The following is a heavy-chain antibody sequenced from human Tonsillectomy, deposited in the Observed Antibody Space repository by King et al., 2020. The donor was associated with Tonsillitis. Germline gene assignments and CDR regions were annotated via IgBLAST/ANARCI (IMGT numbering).Heavy chain of an antibody. V-gene: IGHV3-13*04. CDR2: IGTAGDT. CDR1: GFTFSSYD. J-gene: IGHJ4*02. Sequence: QLVQSGGGLVQPGGSLRLSCAASGFTFSSYDMHWVRQAPGEGLEWVSGIGTAGDTSYPGSVRGRFTISRDNAKNSLYLQMNSLRAGDTAVYYCARARYYHDSSGYYYFDYWGQGTLVTVSS. D-gene: IGHD3-22*01. CDR3: ARARYYHDSSGYYYFDY.